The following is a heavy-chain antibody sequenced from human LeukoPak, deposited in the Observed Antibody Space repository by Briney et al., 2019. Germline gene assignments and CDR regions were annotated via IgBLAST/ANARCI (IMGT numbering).Heavy chain of an antibody. CDR2: IGSVGHST. Sequence: GGSLRLSSAASEFRFSDAAMTWVREAPGKGLEWVSLIGSVGHSTYYGGSVKCRFTISRDNSKNTLSLQMNSLRVEDTAIYYCAKDIELSILGLGTMVTVSS. V-gene: IGHV3-23*01. CDR1: EFRFSDAA. J-gene: IGHJ3*02. D-gene: IGHD3-16*02. CDR3: AKDIELSI.